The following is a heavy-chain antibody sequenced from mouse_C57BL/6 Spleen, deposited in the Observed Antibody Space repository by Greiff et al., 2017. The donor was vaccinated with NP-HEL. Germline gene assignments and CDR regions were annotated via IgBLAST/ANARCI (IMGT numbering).Heavy chain of an antibody. CDR2: IDPSDSET. D-gene: IGHD3-2*02. V-gene: IGHV1-52*01. J-gene: IGHJ3*01. Sequence: VQLQQPGAELVRPGSSVKLSCKASGYTFTSYWMHWVKQRPIQGLEWIGNIDPSDSETHYNQKFKDKATLTVYKSSSTAYMQLSSLTSEDSAVYYCARGETAQDTGPFAYWGQGTLVTVSA. CDR3: ARGETAQDTGPFAY. CDR1: GYTFTSYW.